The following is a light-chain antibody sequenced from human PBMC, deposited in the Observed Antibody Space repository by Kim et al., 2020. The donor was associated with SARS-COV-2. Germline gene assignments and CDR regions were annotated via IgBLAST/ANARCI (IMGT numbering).Light chain of an antibody. CDR2: YDS. J-gene: IGLJ2*01. Sequence: APGKAARITCGGNNIGSNSVPWYQQKPGQAPVLVIYYDSDRPSGIPERFSGSNSGNTATLTISRVEAGDEADYYCQVWDSSSDHVVFGGGTQLTVL. V-gene: IGLV3-21*04. CDR3: QVWDSSSDHVV. CDR1: NIGSNS.